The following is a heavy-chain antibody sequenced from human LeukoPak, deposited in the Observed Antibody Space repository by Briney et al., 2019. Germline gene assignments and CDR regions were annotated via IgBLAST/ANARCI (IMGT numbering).Heavy chain of an antibody. CDR1: GGSISSSSYY. CDR3: ARGLKMSSGSYTNRYNWFDP. J-gene: IGHJ5*02. D-gene: IGHD1-26*01. Sequence: PSETLSLTCTVSGGSISSSSYYWSWIRQPPGKGLEWIGEINHSGSTNYNPSLKSRVTISVDTSKNQFSLKLSSVTAADTAVYYCARGLKMSSGSYTNRYNWFDPWGQGTLVTVSS. CDR2: INHSGST. V-gene: IGHV4-39*07.